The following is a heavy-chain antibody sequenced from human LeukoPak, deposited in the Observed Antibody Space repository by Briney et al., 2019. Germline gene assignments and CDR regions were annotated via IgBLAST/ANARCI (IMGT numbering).Heavy chain of an antibody. CDR2: ISGSGGST. CDR3: AKDHWELRRGGFDY. V-gene: IGHV3-23*01. D-gene: IGHD1-26*01. J-gene: IGHJ4*02. CDR1: GFDFSTQW. Sequence: GGSLRLSCAASGFDFSTQWMSWVRQAPGKGLEWVSAISGSGGSTYYADSVKGRFTISRDNSKNTLYLQMNSLRAEDTAVYYCAKDHWELRRGGFDYWGQGTLVTVSS.